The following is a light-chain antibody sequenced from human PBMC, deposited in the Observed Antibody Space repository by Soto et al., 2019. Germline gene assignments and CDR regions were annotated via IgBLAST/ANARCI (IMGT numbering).Light chain of an antibody. CDR3: QQYGSSPLT. Sequence: EMVLTQSPGTLSLSSGERATLSCRASQSVSSSYLAWYQQKPGQAPRLLIYGASNRATGLPDRFSGSGSGADFTLTISRLEPEDSAVYYCQQYGSSPLTFGGGTKVDIK. V-gene: IGKV3-20*01. CDR1: QSVSSSY. J-gene: IGKJ4*01. CDR2: GAS.